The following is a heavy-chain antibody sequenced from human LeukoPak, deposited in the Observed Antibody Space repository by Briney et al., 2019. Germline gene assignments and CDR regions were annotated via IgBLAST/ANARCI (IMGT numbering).Heavy chain of an antibody. Sequence: GGSLRLSCAASGFTFSSYWMHWVRQAPGKGLVWVSRINSDGSSTSYADSVKGRFTISRDNAKNTLYLQMNSLRAEDTAVYYCARVVAAAAAWFDPWSQGTLVTVSS. J-gene: IGHJ5*02. CDR2: INSDGSST. V-gene: IGHV3-74*01. CDR3: ARVVAAAAAWFDP. D-gene: IGHD6-13*01. CDR1: GFTFSSYW.